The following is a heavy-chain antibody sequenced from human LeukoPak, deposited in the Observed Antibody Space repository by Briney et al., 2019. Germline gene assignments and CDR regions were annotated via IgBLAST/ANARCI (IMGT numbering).Heavy chain of an antibody. V-gene: IGHV3-30*18. CDR1: GFTFSYYG. D-gene: IGHD3-10*01. CDR3: AKDLWFGEFLHY. J-gene: IGHJ4*02. Sequence: GGSLRLSCAASGFTFSYYGMHWVRQAPGKGLEWVAAISDDGSNEYYADSVKGRFTISRDNSKNMLYLQMNSLRAEDTAVYYCAKDLWFGEFLHYWGQGTLVTVSS. CDR2: ISDDGSNE.